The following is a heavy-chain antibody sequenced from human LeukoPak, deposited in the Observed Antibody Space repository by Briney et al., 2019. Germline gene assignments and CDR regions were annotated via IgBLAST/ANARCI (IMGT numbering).Heavy chain of an antibody. D-gene: IGHD2-21*02. CDR3: ARDREYCGGDCYSPPAY. V-gene: IGHV3-30*19. CDR1: GFTFSSYG. Sequence: GGSLRLSCAASGFTFSSYGMHWVRQAPGKGLEWVAVISYDGSNRYYADSVKGRFTISRDNSKNTLYLQMNSLRAEDTAVYYCARDREYCGGDCYSPPAYWGQGTLVTVSS. CDR2: ISYDGSNR. J-gene: IGHJ4*02.